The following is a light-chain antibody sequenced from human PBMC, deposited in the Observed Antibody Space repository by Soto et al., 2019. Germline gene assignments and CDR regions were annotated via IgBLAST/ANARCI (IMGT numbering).Light chain of an antibody. CDR3: CSYVTTPEI. CDR1: SSDVGDYRY. CDR2: DGT. J-gene: IGLJ1*01. V-gene: IGLV2-11*01. Sequence: QSALAQPGSVSGSPGQLLTISCTGTSSDVGDYRYVSWYQQYPGKAPKLVIYDGTKRPSGVPDRFSGSNSGNTASLTISGLQAEDEADYYCCSYVTTPEIFGTGTKVTVL.